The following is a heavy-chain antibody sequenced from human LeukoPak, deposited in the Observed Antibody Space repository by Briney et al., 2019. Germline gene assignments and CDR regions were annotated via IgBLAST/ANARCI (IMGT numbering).Heavy chain of an antibody. J-gene: IGHJ4*02. CDR3: ARSSGYDPPDY. V-gene: IGHV1-69*04. CDR1: GGTFSSYA. D-gene: IGHD5-12*01. Sequence: SVKVSCKASGGTFSSYAISWVRQAPGQGLEWMGRFIPILGIANYAQKFQGRVTITADKSTSTAYMELSSLRSEDTAVYYCARSSGYDPPDYWGQGTLVTVSS. CDR2: FIPILGIA.